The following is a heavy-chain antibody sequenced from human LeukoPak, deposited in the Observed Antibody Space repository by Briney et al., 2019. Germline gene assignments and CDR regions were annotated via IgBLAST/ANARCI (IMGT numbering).Heavy chain of an antibody. J-gene: IGHJ5*02. D-gene: IGHD6-19*01. CDR1: GYTFTSYG. CDR3: ARDFREWLVTHWFDP. Sequence: ASVKVSCKASGYTFTSYGISWVRQAPGQGLEWMGWISSYNGNTNYAQKLQGRATMTTDTSTSTVYMELRSLRSDDTAVYYCARDFREWLVTHWFDPWGQGTLVTVSS. V-gene: IGHV1-18*01. CDR2: ISSYNGNT.